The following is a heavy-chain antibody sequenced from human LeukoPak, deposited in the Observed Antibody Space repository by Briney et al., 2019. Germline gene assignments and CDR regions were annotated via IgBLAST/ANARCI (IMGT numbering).Heavy chain of an antibody. CDR2: ISSSSSYI. CDR3: ARDWADYYDSSGYFRAFDI. D-gene: IGHD3-22*01. CDR1: GFTFSSYS. Sequence: RTAGSLRLSCAASGFTFSSYSMNWVRQAPGKGMEWVSSISSSSSYIYYADSVKGRFTISRDNAKNSLYLQMNSLRAEDTAVYYCARDWADYYDSSGYFRAFDIWGQGTMVTVSS. V-gene: IGHV3-21*01. J-gene: IGHJ3*02.